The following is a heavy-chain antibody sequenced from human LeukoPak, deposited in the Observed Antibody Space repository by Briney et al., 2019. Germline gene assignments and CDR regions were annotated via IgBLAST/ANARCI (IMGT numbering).Heavy chain of an antibody. D-gene: IGHD3-22*01. CDR2: INPNSGGT. CDR3: ARSSSDYYDRGYFDY. V-gene: IGHV1-2*02. CDR1: GYTFTGYY. Sequence: ASVTVSCKASGYTFTGYYMHWVRQAPGQGLEWMGWINPNSGGTNYAQKFQGRVTMTRDTSISTAYMELSRLRSDDTAVYYCARSSSDYYDRGYFDYWGQGTLVTVSS. J-gene: IGHJ4*02.